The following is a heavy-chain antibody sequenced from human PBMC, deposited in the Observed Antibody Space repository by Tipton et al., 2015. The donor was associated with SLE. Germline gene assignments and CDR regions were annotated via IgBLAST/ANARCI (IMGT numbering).Heavy chain of an antibody. CDR3: ARAGGGDSNWFDP. CDR2: IYYSGCT. Sequence: TLSLTCTVSGGSISSGSYYWGWIRQPPGKGLEWIGSIYYSGCTYYNPSLKSRVTISVDTSKNQFSLKLSSVTAADTAVYYCARAGGGDSNWFDPWGQGTLVTVSS. J-gene: IGHJ5*02. CDR1: GGSISSGSYY. D-gene: IGHD2-21*01. V-gene: IGHV4-39*07.